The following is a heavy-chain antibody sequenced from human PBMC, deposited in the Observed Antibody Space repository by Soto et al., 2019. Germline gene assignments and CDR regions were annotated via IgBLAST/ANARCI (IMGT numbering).Heavy chain of an antibody. D-gene: IGHD5-12*01. J-gene: IGHJ4*02. CDR3: ARDGSRSGYYGGIDY. Sequence: QVQLVESGGGVVQPGRSPRLSCAASGFTFRSYAMHWVRQAPGKGLEWVAVISYDGSNKYYADSVKGRFTISRDNSNNTLYLPMNSLRAEDTAVYYCARDGSRSGYYGGIDYGGQGTLVTVSS. CDR1: GFTFRSYA. V-gene: IGHV3-30-3*01. CDR2: ISYDGSNK.